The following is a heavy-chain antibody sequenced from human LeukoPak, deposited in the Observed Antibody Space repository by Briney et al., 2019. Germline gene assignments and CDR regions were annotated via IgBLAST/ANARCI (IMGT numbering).Heavy chain of an antibody. V-gene: IGHV1-46*03. CDR1: GYTFTSYY. CDR3: ASRAPQYCSSTSCYIEAFDI. D-gene: IGHD2-2*01. Sequence: ASVKVSCKSSGYTFTSYYMHWVRQAPAQGLEWMGIINPSGGSTSYAQKFQGRVTMTRDTSTSTVSMELSSLRSEDTAVYYCASRAPQYCSSTSCYIEAFDIWGQGTMVSVSS. J-gene: IGHJ3*02. CDR2: INPSGGST.